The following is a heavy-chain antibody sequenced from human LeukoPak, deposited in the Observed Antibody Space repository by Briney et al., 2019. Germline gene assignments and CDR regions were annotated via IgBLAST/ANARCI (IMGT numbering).Heavy chain of an antibody. CDR3: ARAQYNYGFDY. J-gene: IGHJ4*02. CDR1: GYTFTGYY. CDR2: INPNSGGT. V-gene: IGHV1-2*02. Sequence: ASVKVSCKASGYTFTGYYMHWVRQAPGQGLEWMGWINPNSGGTNYAQKFQGRVTMTRDTSISTAYMELSSLRSEDTAVYYCARAQYNYGFDYWGQGTLVTVSS. D-gene: IGHD1-1*01.